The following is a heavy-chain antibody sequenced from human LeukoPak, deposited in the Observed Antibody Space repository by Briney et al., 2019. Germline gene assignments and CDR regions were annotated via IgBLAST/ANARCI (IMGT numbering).Heavy chain of an antibody. CDR3: ARDPENTYYYDSSGGGNYYFDY. V-gene: IGHV3-53*01. D-gene: IGHD3-22*01. Sequence: GGSLRLSCAASGFTVSSNYMSWVRQAPGKGLEWVSVIYSGGSTYYADSVKGRFTISRDDSKNTLYLQMNSLRAEDTAVYYCARDPENTYYYDSSGGGNYYFDYWGQGTLVTVSS. J-gene: IGHJ4*02. CDR2: IYSGGST. CDR1: GFTVSSNY.